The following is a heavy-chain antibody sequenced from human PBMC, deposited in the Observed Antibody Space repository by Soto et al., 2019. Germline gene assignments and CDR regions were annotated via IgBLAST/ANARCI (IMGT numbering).Heavy chain of an antibody. V-gene: IGHV3-72*01. CDR2: TRNRANSYTT. Sequence: EVQLVESGGGLVQPGGSLRLSCAASGFTFSDHYMDWVRLPPGKGLEWVARTRNRANSYTTEYAASVKGRFTISRDDSKNSLFLQMNSLQTEDTAVYYCTRSSGTSKYYDVWGRGTLVTVSS. CDR1: GFTFSDHY. CDR3: TRSSGTSKYYDV. D-gene: IGHD1-26*01. J-gene: IGHJ2*01.